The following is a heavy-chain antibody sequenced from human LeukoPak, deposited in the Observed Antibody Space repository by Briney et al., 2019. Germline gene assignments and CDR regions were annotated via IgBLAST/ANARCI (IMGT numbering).Heavy chain of an antibody. Sequence: GASVKVSCKASGYTFTDYYIHRVRQAPGQGLEWMGRINPNSGGTDYAQKFQGRVTMTRDTSISTAYMELSRLRSDDTAVYYCARDPTDTAMAQEYFQHWGQGTLVTVSS. CDR2: INPNSGGT. J-gene: IGHJ1*01. CDR1: GYTFTDYY. CDR3: ARDPTDTAMAQEYFQH. V-gene: IGHV1-2*02. D-gene: IGHD5-18*01.